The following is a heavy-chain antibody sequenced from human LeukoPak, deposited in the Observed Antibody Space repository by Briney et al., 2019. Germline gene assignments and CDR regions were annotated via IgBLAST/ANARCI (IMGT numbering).Heavy chain of an antibody. D-gene: IGHD1-14*01. J-gene: IGHJ6*03. CDR3: ARVGPWVNPDYYYYYMDV. CDR1: GFTFSSYE. V-gene: IGHV3-21*05. CDR2: ISSSSSYI. Sequence: GGSLRLSCAASGFTFSSYEMNWVRQAPGKGLEWVSYISSSSSYIYYADSVKGRFTISRDNAKNSLYLQMNSLRAEDTAVYYCARVGPWVNPDYYYYYMDVWGKGTTVTVSS.